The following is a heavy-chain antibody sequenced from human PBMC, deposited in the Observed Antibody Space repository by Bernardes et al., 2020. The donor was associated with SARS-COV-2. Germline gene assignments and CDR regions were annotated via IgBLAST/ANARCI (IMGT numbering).Heavy chain of an antibody. Sequence: GGSLSLSCAGSGFTVSDDHINWIRQAPGKGLEWISYITKSGDSIVYSDSVKGRFTISRDNAKNSVYLQMNSLRVDDTAVYYCLRDGGHRRFLAWGQGTPVTVSS. CDR1: GFTVSDDH. CDR2: ITKSGDSI. J-gene: IGHJ5*02. D-gene: IGHD3-3*01. CDR3: LRDGGHRRFLA. V-gene: IGHV3-11*01.